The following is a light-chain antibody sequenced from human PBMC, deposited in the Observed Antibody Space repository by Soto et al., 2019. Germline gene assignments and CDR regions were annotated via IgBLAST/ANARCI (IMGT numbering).Light chain of an antibody. CDR1: QSVSNS. CDR3: QQRSSWPIT. Sequence: EIVLTQSPATLSWSPGERVTLSCRASQSVSNSLAWYQQKPGQPPRLLIYDVSNRATGIPARFSGSGSGTDFTLTITSLEPEDFAVYYCQQRSSWPITFGQGTRLEIK. J-gene: IGKJ5*01. V-gene: IGKV3-11*01. CDR2: DVS.